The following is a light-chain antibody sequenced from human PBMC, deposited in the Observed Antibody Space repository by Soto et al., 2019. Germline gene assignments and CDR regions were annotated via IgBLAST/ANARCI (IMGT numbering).Light chain of an antibody. Sequence: DIVMTQSPLSLPVTPGEPASISCRSSQSLLHSNGYYYLDWYLQKPGQSPQLLFYLSSNRASGVPDRFSGSGSGTDFTLKISRVEAEDVGLYYCMQALQTPWTFGQGTKVEIK. J-gene: IGKJ1*01. CDR2: LSS. CDR1: QSLLHSNGYYY. V-gene: IGKV2-28*01. CDR3: MQALQTPWT.